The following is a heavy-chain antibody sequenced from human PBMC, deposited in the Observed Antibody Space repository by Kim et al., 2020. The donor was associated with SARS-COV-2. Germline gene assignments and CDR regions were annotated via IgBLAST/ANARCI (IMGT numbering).Heavy chain of an antibody. CDR3: AREVTRPTPDGY. CDR1: GGSFSGYY. CDR2: INHSGST. V-gene: IGHV4-34*01. Sequence: SETLSLTCAVYGGSFSGYYWSWIRQPPGKGLEWIGEINHSGSTNYNPSLKSRVTISVDTSKNQFSLKLSSVTAADTAVYYCAREVTRPTPDGYWGQGTLV. J-gene: IGHJ4*02. D-gene: IGHD5-18*01.